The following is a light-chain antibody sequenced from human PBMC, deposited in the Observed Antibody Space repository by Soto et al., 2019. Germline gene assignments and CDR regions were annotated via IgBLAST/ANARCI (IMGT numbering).Light chain of an antibody. V-gene: IGKV1-12*01. CDR2: AAS. Sequence: DIQMTQSPSFVSASIGDRVTITCRASQGISSWLAWYQKKPGKAPKILIYAASSLQSGVPSRFSGSGSGTDFTLTISSLQPEDSATYYCQRANSFPLTFGGGTKVEIK. J-gene: IGKJ4*01. CDR3: QRANSFPLT. CDR1: QGISSW.